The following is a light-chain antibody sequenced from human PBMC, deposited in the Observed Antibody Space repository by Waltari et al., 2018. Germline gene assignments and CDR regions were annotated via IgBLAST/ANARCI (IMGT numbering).Light chain of an antibody. V-gene: IGKV1-6*01. J-gene: IGKJ1*01. CDR1: QDIKND. CDR2: AAS. CDR3: LQDHKYPWT. Sequence: AIQLTQSPSSLSASVGDRVTITCRASQDIKNDLGWSQQRPGKAPKLLFYAASNLQSGVPSHFSGSGSGTDFTLTISSLQPEDFATYYCLQDHKYPWTFGQGTKVEV.